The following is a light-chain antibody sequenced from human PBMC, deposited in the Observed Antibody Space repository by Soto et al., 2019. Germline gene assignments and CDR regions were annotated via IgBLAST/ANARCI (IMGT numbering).Light chain of an antibody. J-gene: IGLJ1*01. CDR2: EVR. Sequence: QSVLTQPASVSGSPEQSITISCTGTASDVGAYDYVSWYQHHPGKPPKLLIFEVRDRPSGVSNRFSGSKSGNTASLTISGLQPEDEADYFCSSSTSSSTLVFGTGTKVTVL. V-gene: IGLV2-14*01. CDR1: ASDVGAYDY. CDR3: SSSTSSSTLV.